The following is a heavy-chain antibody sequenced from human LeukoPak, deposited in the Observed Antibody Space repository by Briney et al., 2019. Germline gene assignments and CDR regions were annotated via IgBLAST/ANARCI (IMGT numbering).Heavy chain of an antibody. CDR1: GFTFSSYA. CDR2: ISYDGSNK. Sequence: PGGSLRLSCAASGFTFSSYAMHWVRQAPGKGLEWVAVISYDGSNKYYADSVKGRFTISRDNAKNSLYLQMDSLRPEDTAVYYCARDPYSGNYGAYYYYYMDVWGEGTTVTISS. V-gene: IGHV3-30*04. D-gene: IGHD1-26*01. J-gene: IGHJ6*03. CDR3: ARDPYSGNYGAYYYYYMDV.